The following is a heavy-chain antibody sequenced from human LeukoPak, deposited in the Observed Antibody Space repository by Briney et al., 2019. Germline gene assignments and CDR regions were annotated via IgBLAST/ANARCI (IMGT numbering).Heavy chain of an antibody. J-gene: IGHJ3*02. CDR3: ARAGGYYDSSGYPANAFDI. D-gene: IGHD3-22*01. CDR1: GGSISSGGYS. Sequence: SQTLSLTCAVSGGSISSGGYSWSWIRQPPGKGLERIGYIYHSGSTYYNPSLKSRVTISVDRSKNQFSLKLSSVTAADTAVYYCARAGGYYDSSGYPANAFDIWGQGTMVTVSS. CDR2: IYHSGST. V-gene: IGHV4-30-2*01.